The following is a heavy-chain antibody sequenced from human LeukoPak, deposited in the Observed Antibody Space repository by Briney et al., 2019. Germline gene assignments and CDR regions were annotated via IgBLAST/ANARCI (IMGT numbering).Heavy chain of an antibody. D-gene: IGHD5-12*01. CDR3: ARDGYSGNDGL. J-gene: IGHJ4*02. CDR1: GGSISSYY. V-gene: IGHV4-59*01. Sequence: PSETLSLTCTVSGGSISSYYWSWIRQPPGKGLEWIGYIYYSGSTNYNPSLKSRVTISVETSKNEFSLKLRSVTAADTAVYYCARDGYSGNDGLWGQGSLVTVSS. CDR2: IYYSGST.